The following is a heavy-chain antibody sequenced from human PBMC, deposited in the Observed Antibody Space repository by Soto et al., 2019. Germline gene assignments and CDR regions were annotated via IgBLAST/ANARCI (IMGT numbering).Heavy chain of an antibody. Sequence: GSLRLACAASGFTSSNYGMHWVRQAPGKGLEWVAVISYDGSNKYYADSVKGRFTISRDNSKNTVYLQMNSLRAEDTAVYYCAKGIGPYDSSGPVDYWGQGTLVTVSS. J-gene: IGHJ4*02. CDR1: GFTSSNYG. CDR3: AKGIGPYDSSGPVDY. V-gene: IGHV3-30*18. CDR2: ISYDGSNK. D-gene: IGHD3-22*01.